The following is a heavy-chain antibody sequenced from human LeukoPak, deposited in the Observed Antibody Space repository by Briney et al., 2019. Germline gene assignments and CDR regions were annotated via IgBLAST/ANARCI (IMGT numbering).Heavy chain of an antibody. J-gene: IGHJ4*02. CDR1: GFTFSSYS. V-gene: IGHV3-48*04. Sequence: GGSLRLSCAASGFTFSSYSMNWVRQAPGKGLEWVSYISRSSSTIYYADSVKGRFTISRDNAKNSLYLQMNSLRAEDTAVYYCARGGNGDSAVDYWGQGTLVTVSS. CDR3: ARGGNGDSAVDY. D-gene: IGHD4-17*01. CDR2: ISRSSSTI.